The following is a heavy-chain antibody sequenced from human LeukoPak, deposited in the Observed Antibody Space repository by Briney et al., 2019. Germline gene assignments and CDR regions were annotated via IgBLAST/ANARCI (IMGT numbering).Heavy chain of an antibody. CDR2: IYPGDSDT. CDR3: ARQKYSSSWYVWFDR. Sequence: GESLKISCKGSGYSFTSYWIGWVRQMPGKGLEWMGIIYPGDSDTRYSPSFQGQVTISADKSISTAYLQWSSLKASDTAMYYCARQKYSSSWYVWFDRWGQGTLVTVSS. J-gene: IGHJ5*02. V-gene: IGHV5-51*01. D-gene: IGHD6-13*01. CDR1: GYSFTSYW.